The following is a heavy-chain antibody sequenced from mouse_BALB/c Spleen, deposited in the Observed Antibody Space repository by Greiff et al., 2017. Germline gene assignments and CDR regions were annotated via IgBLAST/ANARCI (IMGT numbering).Heavy chain of an antibody. V-gene: IGHV14-3*02. CDR3: ARSYYRYDGSMDY. CDR1: GFNIKDTY. Sequence: EVKLVESGAELVKPGASVKLSCTASGFNIKDTYMHWVKQRPEQGLEWIGRIDPANGNTKYDPKFQGKATIKADTSSNTAYLQLSILTSEDTAVYYCARSYYRYDGSMDYWGQGTSVTVSS. J-gene: IGHJ4*01. CDR2: IDPANGNT. D-gene: IGHD2-14*01.